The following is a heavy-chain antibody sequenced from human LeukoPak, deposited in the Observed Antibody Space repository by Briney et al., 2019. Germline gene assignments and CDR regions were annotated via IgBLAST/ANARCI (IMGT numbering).Heavy chain of an antibody. CDR2: IYHSGST. CDR3: AVNIVVVPAASFDY. J-gene: IGHJ4*02. Sequence: SETLSLTCAVSGYSISSGYYWGWIRQPPGKGLEWIGSIYHSGSTYYNPSLKSRVTISVDTSKNHFSLKLSSVTAADTAVYYCAVNIVVVPAASFDYWGQGTLVTVSS. V-gene: IGHV4-38-2*01. CDR1: GYSISSGYY. D-gene: IGHD2-2*01.